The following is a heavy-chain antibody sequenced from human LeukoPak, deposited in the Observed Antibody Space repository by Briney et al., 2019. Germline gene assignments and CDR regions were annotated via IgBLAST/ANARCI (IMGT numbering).Heavy chain of an antibody. CDR3: ARAFRRGEWLPIFDY. J-gene: IGHJ4*02. D-gene: IGHD3-3*01. CDR2: IIPILGIA. CDR1: GGTFSSYA. Sequence: SVKVSCKASGGTFSSYAISWVRQAPGQGLEWMGRIIPILGIANYAQKFQGRVTITADESTSTAYMELSSLRSEDTAVYYCARAFRRGEWLPIFDYWGQGTLVTVSS. V-gene: IGHV1-69*04.